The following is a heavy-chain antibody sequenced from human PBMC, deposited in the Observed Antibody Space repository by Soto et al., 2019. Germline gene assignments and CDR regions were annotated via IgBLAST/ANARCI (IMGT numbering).Heavy chain of an antibody. D-gene: IGHD2-15*01. CDR3: ARGYTGGDIVVVVAAAYFDY. V-gene: IGHV4-34*01. CDR1: GGSFSGYY. Sequence: QVQLQQWGAGLLKPSETLSLTCAVYGGSFSGYYWSWIRQPPGMGLEWIGEINHSGSTNYNPSLKSRVTISVDTSKNQFSLKLSSVTAADTAVYYCARGYTGGDIVVVVAAAYFDYWGQGTLVTVSS. J-gene: IGHJ4*02. CDR2: INHSGST.